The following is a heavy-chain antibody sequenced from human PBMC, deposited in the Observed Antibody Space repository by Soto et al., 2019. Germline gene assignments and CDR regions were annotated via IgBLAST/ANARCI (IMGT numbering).Heavy chain of an antibody. D-gene: IGHD7-27*01. Sequence: ASVEVSCEASGYTFTSYYMHWVRQAPGQGLEWMGIINPSGGSTSYAQKFQGRVTMTRDTSTSTVYMELSSLRSEDTAVYYCARDTGDRAFDIWGQGTMVTVSS. CDR3: ARDTGDRAFDI. J-gene: IGHJ3*02. CDR1: GYTFTSYY. CDR2: INPSGGST. V-gene: IGHV1-46*01.